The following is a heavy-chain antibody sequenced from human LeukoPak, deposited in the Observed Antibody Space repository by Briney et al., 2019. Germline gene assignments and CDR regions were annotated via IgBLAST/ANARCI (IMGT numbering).Heavy chain of an antibody. V-gene: IGHV1-46*01. J-gene: IGHJ4*02. CDR2: INPSGGST. D-gene: IGHD6-6*01. CDR3: ARSGGYSSSSGYFDY. CDR1: GYTFTSYY. Sequence: ASVKVSCKASGYTFTSYYMHWVRQAPGQGLEWMGGINPSGGSTSYAQKFQGRLTMTRDTSTSTVYMELSSLRSEDTAVYYCARSGGYSSSSGYFDYWGQGTLVTVSS.